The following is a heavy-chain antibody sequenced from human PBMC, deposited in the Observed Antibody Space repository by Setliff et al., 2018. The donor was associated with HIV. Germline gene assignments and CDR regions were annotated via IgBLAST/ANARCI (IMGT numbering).Heavy chain of an antibody. J-gene: IGHJ3*01. Sequence: SVKVSCKSSAGSFSIFAINWVRQAPGQGLEWMGGMMTNFSKTDYARKFQGRDTITTDEFTGTAYMELSNLTAEDPAVYYCASEGPGGSYQRASALDVWGKGTMVTVSS. CDR1: AGSFSIFA. CDR2: MMTNFSKT. D-gene: IGHD1-26*01. V-gene: IGHV1-69*05. CDR3: ASEGPGGSYQRASALDV.